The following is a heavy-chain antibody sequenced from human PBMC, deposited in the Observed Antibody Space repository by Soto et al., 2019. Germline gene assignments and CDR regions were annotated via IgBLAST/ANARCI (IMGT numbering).Heavy chain of an antibody. CDR3: ARDKITGLFDY. CDR1: GGSFSGYY. V-gene: IGHV4-34*01. J-gene: IGHJ4*02. Sequence: SETLSLTCAVYGGSFSGYYWTWIRQPPGTGLEWIGEINHSGSTNYNPSLKIRVTLSLDTSKNQFSLKLTFLTAADTAVYYCARDKITGLFDYWGQGTLVTVSS. D-gene: IGHD3-16*01. CDR2: INHSGST.